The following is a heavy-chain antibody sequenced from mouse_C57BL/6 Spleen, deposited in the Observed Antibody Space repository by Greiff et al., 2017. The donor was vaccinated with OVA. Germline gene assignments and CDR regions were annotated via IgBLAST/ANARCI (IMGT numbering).Heavy chain of an antibody. Sequence: QVQLQQPGAELVKPGASVKLSCKASGYTFTSYWMQWVKQRPGQGLEWIGEIDPSDSYTNYNQKFKGKATLTVDTSSSTAYMQLSSLTSEDSAVYYCARRFYYGNYRYWYFDVWGTGTTVTVSS. D-gene: IGHD2-1*01. CDR3: ARRFYYGNYRYWYFDV. CDR1: GYTFTSYW. V-gene: IGHV1-50*01. CDR2: IDPSDSYT. J-gene: IGHJ1*03.